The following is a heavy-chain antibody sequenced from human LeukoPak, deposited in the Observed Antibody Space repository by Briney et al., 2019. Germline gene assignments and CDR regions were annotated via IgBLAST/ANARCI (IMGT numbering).Heavy chain of an antibody. D-gene: IGHD2-15*01. V-gene: IGHV3-48*03. CDR2: ISSSGANK. CDR1: GFTFRDYE. J-gene: IGHJ4*02. CDR3: ANLVVVAGTGGY. Sequence: GGSLRLSCVVSGFTFRDYEMNWVRQAPGRGLEWLSYISSSGANKWYADSLKGRFTISRDNAKNSLFLQMNGLRAEDTAIYYCANLVVVAGTGGYWGQGTLVTVSS.